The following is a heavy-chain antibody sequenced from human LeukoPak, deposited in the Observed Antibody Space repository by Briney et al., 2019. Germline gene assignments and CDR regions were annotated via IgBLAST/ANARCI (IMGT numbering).Heavy chain of an antibody. D-gene: IGHD1-14*01. J-gene: IGHJ4*02. V-gene: IGHV4-4*02. CDR2: IHRSGSP. Sequence: EASETLSLTCTVSVDSTTSNFWSWVGQPPGKGLEWIGEIHRSGSPNYNPSLQSRVTISIDMSRNQIVLELSSVTAADTAVYYCAREILGGFNPGAYWGQGTLVTVSS. CDR3: AREILGGFNPGAY. CDR1: VDSTTSNF.